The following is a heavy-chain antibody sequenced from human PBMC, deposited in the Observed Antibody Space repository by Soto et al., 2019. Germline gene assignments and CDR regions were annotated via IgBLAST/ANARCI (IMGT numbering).Heavy chain of an antibody. Sequence: SVKVSCKASGGTFSSYAISWVRQAPGQGLEWMGGIIPIFGTANYAQKFQGRVTITADESTSTAYMELSSLRSEDTAVYYCARDSERELRNYYYGMDVWGQGTTVTVSS. CDR1: GGTFSSYA. D-gene: IGHD1-7*01. V-gene: IGHV1-69*13. J-gene: IGHJ6*02. CDR3: ARDSERELRNYYYGMDV. CDR2: IIPIFGTA.